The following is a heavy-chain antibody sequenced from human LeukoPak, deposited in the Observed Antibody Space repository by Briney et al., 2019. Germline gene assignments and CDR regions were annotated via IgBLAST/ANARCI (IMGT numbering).Heavy chain of an antibody. J-gene: IGHJ4*02. V-gene: IGHV3-11*01. Sequence: PGGSLRLSCAASGFTSSDYYMSWIRQAPGKGLEWVSYISSSGSTIYYADSVKGRFTISRDNAKNSLYLQMNSLRAEDTAVYYCARDLYYYGSGSYLSKWGQGALVTVSS. CDR2: ISSSGSTI. D-gene: IGHD3-10*01. CDR3: ARDLYYYGSGSYLSK. CDR1: GFTSSDYY.